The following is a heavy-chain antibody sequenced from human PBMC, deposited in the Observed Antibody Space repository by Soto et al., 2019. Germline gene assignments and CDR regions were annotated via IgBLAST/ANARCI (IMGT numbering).Heavy chain of an antibody. CDR3: ARDSKSGYCSGGSCYST. D-gene: IGHD2-15*01. V-gene: IGHV1-18*01. Sequence: ASVKVSCKASGYTFTSYGISWVRQAPGQGLEWMGWISAYNGNTNYAQKLQGRVTMTTDTSTSTAYMELRSLRSDDTAVYYCARDSKSGYCSGGSCYSTWGQGTLVTVSS. CDR2: ISAYNGNT. J-gene: IGHJ5*02. CDR1: GYTFTSYG.